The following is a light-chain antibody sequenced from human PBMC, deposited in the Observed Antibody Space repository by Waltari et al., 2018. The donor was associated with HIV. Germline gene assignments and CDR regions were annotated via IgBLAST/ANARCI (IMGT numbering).Light chain of an antibody. Sequence: DIQMTQSPSSLSASVGDRVTITCQASQDIRNYLNWYQQKPGKAPNLLIYDTSNLQGGVPSRFSGSGSGTDFTFTIRSLQPEDVATHYCQQYDDLPLTFGQGTRLEIK. V-gene: IGKV1-33*01. CDR3: QQYDDLPLT. J-gene: IGKJ5*01. CDR1: QDIRNY. CDR2: DTS.